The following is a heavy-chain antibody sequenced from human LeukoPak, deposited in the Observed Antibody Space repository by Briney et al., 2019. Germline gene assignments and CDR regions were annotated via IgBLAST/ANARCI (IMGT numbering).Heavy chain of an antibody. CDR2: IYTSGST. D-gene: IGHD6-19*01. J-gene: IGHJ3*02. CDR1: GGSINSGNYY. V-gene: IGHV4-61*02. CDR3: ARDLSSGWYEYAFDI. Sequence: TSETLSLTCTVSGGSINSGNYYWSWIRQPAGKGLEWIGRIYTSGSTNYNPSLKSRVTISVDTSTKQFSLKLSSVTAADTAVYYCARDLSSGWYEYAFDIWGQGTMVTVSS.